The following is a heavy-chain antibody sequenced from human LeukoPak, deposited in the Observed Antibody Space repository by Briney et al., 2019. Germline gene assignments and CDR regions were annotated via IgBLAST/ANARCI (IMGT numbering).Heavy chain of an antibody. CDR1: GGSFSGYY. CDR3: ARGLWELHLRAAYYFDY. Sequence: SETLSLTCAVYGGSFSGYYWSWIRQPPGKGLEWIGEINHSGSTNYNPSLKSRVTISVDTSKNQFSLKLSSVTTADTAVYYCARGLWELHLRAAYYFDYWGQGTLVTVSS. J-gene: IGHJ4*02. V-gene: IGHV4-34*01. CDR2: INHSGST. D-gene: IGHD1-26*01.